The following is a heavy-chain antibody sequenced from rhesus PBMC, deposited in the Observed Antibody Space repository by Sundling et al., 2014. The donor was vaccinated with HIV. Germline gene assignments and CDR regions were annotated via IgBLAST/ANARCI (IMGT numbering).Heavy chain of an antibody. D-gene: IGHD3-3*01. CDR1: GFTFSSYG. V-gene: IGHV3-136*01. Sequence: EVQLVESGGGLVQPGGSLRLSCAASGFTFSSYGMSWVRQAPGKGLEWVSFISSASSYIYYADSVKGRFTISRDNAKNSLSLQMNSLRAEDTAVYYCTRAEQYLDWLAKYYFDYWGQGVLVTVSS. J-gene: IGHJ4*01. CDR2: ISSASSYI. CDR3: TRAEQYLDWLAKYYFDY.